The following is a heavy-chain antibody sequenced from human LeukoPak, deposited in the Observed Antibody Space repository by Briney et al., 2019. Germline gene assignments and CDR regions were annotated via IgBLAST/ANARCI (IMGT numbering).Heavy chain of an antibody. CDR1: GFTFSSYA. CDR3: AKAYYYGSGSYYMSFDY. CDR2: ISGSGGST. D-gene: IGHD3-10*01. V-gene: IGHV3-23*01. J-gene: IGHJ4*02. Sequence: GGSLRLSCAASGFTFSSYAMSWVRQAPGKGLEWVSAISGSGGSTYYADSVKGRFTISRDNSKNTLYLQMNSLRAEDTAVYYCAKAYYYGSGSYYMSFDYWGQGTLVTVSS.